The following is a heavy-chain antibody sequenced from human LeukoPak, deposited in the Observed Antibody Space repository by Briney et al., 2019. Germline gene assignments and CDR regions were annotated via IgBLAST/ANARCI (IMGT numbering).Heavy chain of an antibody. D-gene: IGHD2/OR15-2a*01. V-gene: IGHV3-21*01. CDR2: INSRSNYI. Sequence: GGSLRLSCAASGFTFSSYAMHWVRQAPGKGLEWVSSINSRSNYIYYADSVKGRFTISRDNAKESLYLQMNSLRAEDTALYFCARDKVSVIPALDYWGQGTLVIVSS. J-gene: IGHJ4*02. CDR1: GFTFSSYA. CDR3: ARDKVSVIPALDY.